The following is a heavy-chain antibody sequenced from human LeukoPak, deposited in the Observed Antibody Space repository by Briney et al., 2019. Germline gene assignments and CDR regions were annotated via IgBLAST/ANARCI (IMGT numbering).Heavy chain of an antibody. CDR3: AMRYSGYDLSLRDYYYYGMDV. Sequence: ASVKVSCKASGYTFTSYYMHWVRQAPGQGLEWMGIINPSGGSTSYAQKFQGRVTMTRDTSTSTVYMELSSLRSEDTAVYYCAMRYSGYDLSLRDYYYYGMDVWGQGTTVTVSS. CDR1: GYTFTSYY. CDR2: INPSGGST. D-gene: IGHD5-12*01. J-gene: IGHJ6*02. V-gene: IGHV1-46*01.